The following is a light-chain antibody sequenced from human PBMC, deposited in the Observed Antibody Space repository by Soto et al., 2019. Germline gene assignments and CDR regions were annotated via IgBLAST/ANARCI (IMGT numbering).Light chain of an antibody. CDR2: AAS. J-gene: IGKJ4*01. CDR1: QDISKD. CDR3: QQTKGFPLT. Sequence: DIQMTQSPSSLSASVGARVTITCRASQDISKDLAWYQQIPGKAPKLLIFAASTLQSGVPSRFSASGSGTYFILTLGGLQPEDAATYYCQQTKGFPLTFGGGTKVDIK. V-gene: IGKV1-12*01.